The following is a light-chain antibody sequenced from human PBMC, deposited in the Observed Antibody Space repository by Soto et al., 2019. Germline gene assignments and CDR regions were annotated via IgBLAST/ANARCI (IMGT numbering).Light chain of an antibody. V-gene: IGLV2-14*01. CDR3: SSYKTNSTYV. J-gene: IGLJ1*01. Sequence: QSVLTQPASVSGSPGQSITISCTGTSSDVGGYNYVSWHQQHPGKVPKLMIYDVSYRPSGVSNRFSGSKSGDTASLTISGLQAEDEADYYCSSYKTNSTYVFGTGTKVTV. CDR2: DVS. CDR1: SSDVGGYNY.